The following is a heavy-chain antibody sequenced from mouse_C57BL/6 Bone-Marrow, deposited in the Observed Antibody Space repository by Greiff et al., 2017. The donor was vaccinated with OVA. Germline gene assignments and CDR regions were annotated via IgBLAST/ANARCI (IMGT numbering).Heavy chain of an antibody. V-gene: IGHV1-9*01. CDR2: ILPGSGST. Sequence: VQLQQSGAELMKPGASVKLSCKATGYTFTGYWIEWVKQRPGHGLEWIGEILPGSGSTNYNEKFKGKATFTADTSSNTAYMQLSSLTTEDSAIYYCARERAIYDGDDGGYYAMDYWGQGTSVTVSS. J-gene: IGHJ4*01. CDR1: GYTFTGYW. CDR3: ARERAIYDGDDGGYYAMDY. D-gene: IGHD2-2*01.